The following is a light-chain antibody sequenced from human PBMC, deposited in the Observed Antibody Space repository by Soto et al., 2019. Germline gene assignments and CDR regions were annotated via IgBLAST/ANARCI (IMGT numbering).Light chain of an antibody. CDR3: AAWDASLNGYV. V-gene: IGLV1-44*01. Sequence: QSVLTQPPSASGTPGQRVTISCSGSSSNIGSKTVNWYQQLLGTVPKLLIYNSYQRPSGVPDRFSGSKSGTSASLAISGLQSEVEADYYCAAWDASLNGYVFGAGTKVTVL. CDR2: NSY. J-gene: IGLJ1*01. CDR1: SSNIGSKT.